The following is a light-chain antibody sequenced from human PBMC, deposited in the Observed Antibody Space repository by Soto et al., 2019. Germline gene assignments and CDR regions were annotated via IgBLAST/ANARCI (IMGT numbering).Light chain of an antibody. CDR3: QQSYSALMYT. J-gene: IGKJ2*01. V-gene: IGKV1-39*01. CDR2: AAS. Sequence: DIQMTQSPSTLSASVGDRVTITCRASQSISSWLAWYQQKPGKAPKLLIYAASTLESGVPSRFSASGSGTDFTLTINTLQPEDFATYCCQQSYSALMYTFGQGTKVDIK. CDR1: QSISSW.